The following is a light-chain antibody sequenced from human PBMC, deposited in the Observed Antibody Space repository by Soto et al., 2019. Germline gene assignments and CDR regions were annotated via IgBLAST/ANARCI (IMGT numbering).Light chain of an antibody. V-gene: IGKV3D-15*01. CDR3: QQYYSYPIT. J-gene: IGKJ5*01. CDR1: QSVDSN. CDR2: GAS. Sequence: EIVMTQSPATLSVSPGERATLSCRASQSVDSNLAWYQQKPGQAPRLLIFGASTRATGIPARFSGSGSGTDFTLTISCLQSEDFATYYCQQYYSYPITFGQGTRLEIK.